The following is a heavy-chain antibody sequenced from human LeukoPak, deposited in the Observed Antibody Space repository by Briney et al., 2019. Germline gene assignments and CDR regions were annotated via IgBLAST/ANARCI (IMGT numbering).Heavy chain of an antibody. J-gene: IGHJ4*02. CDR1: GYSFTSYW. CDR2: IYPGDSDT. D-gene: IGHD6-19*01. CDR3: ARQSEHSSGWCFDY. V-gene: IGHV5-51*01. Sequence: GESLQISCKGSGYSFTSYWIGWVRQMPGKGLEWMGIIYPGDSDTRYSPSFQGQVTISADKSISTAYLQWSSLKASDTAIYYWARQSEHSSGWCFDYWGQGTLVTVSS.